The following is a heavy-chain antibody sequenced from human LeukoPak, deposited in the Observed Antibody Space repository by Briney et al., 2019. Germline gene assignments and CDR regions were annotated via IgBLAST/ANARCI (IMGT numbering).Heavy chain of an antibody. CDR3: AIDCRGRKQLVLYYYYGMDV. J-gene: IGHJ6*02. V-gene: IGHV3-21*01. CDR2: ISSSSSYI. D-gene: IGHD6-13*01. CDR1: GFTFSSYS. Sequence: GGSLRLSCAASGFTFSSYSLNWVRQAPGKGLEWVSSISSSSSYIYYADSVKGRFTISRDNAKNSLYLQMNSLRAEDTAVYYCAIDCRGRKQLVLYYYYGMDVWGQGTTVTVSS.